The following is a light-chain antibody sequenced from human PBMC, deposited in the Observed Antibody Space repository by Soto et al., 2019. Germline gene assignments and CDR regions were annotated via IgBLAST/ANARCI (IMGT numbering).Light chain of an antibody. Sequence: EIVLTQSPATLSLSPGERATLSCRASQSISSYLAWYQQKPGQAPRLLIYDASNRATGIPARFSGSGSGTDFTLTINSLEPEDFPVYYCQKRYNSPPPWTFGQGTKVGIK. CDR2: DAS. J-gene: IGKJ1*01. CDR3: QKRYNSPPPWT. V-gene: IGKV3-11*01. CDR1: QSISSY.